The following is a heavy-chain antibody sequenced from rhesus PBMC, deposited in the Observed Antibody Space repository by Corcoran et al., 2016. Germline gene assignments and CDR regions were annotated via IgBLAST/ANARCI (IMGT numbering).Heavy chain of an antibody. CDR2: NSGSAGIT. J-gene: IGHJ6*01. D-gene: IGHD2-2*01. CDR3: ARGCGDYLSCGLES. V-gene: IGHV4-99*02. Sequence: QVQLQESVPGLVPPSGPLSPTCPVAGSSIPRGYSWSCIRQPPVTGLEYIGYNSGSAGITNYNPSLKSLVTIPRDTCKNQYSMKLSSGTAADRAVYNWARGCGDYLSCGLESWGQGVVVTDAS. CDR1: GSSIPRGYS.